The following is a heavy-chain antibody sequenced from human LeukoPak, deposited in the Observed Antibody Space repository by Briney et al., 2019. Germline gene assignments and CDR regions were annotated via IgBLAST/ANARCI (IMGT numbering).Heavy chain of an antibody. D-gene: IGHD3-22*01. CDR1: GGSFSGYY. Sequence: SETLSLTCAVYGGSFSGYYWSWIRQPPREALEWIGEINHSGSANYNPSLKSRVTISVDTSKNQFSLRLTSVTAADTAVYHCARVGYDRSGYYLRPFDYWGQGTLVTVSS. J-gene: IGHJ4*02. CDR2: INHSGSA. V-gene: IGHV4-34*01. CDR3: ARVGYDRSGYYLRPFDY.